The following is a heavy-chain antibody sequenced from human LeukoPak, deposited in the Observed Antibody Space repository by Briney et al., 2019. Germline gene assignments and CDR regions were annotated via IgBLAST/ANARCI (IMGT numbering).Heavy chain of an antibody. CDR1: GGTFSSYA. CDR3: AKRDWGHDAFDI. J-gene: IGHJ3*02. CDR2: IIPIFGTA. V-gene: IGHV1-69*05. Sequence: GSSVKVSCKASGGTFSSYAISWVRQAPGQGLEWMGGIIPIFGTANYAQKFQGRVTITTDESTSTAYMELSSLRSEDTAVYYCAKRDWGHDAFDIWGQGTMVTVSS. D-gene: IGHD7-27*01.